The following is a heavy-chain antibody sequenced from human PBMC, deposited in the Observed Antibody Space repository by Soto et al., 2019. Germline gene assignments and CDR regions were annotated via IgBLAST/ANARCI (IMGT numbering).Heavy chain of an antibody. V-gene: IGHV3-23*01. J-gene: IGHJ6*02. CDR2: ISGSGDRT. CDR1: GFTFSSYA. Sequence: EVQLLESGGGLVQPGGSQRLSCAACGFTFSSYAITWVRQAPGKGLEWVSVISGSGDRTYYADSVKGRFTISRDNSKNTLYLQMNSLRAEDTAVYYCASGRGRYFYYGMDVWGQGTTVTVSS. D-gene: IGHD1-26*01. CDR3: ASGRGRYFYYGMDV.